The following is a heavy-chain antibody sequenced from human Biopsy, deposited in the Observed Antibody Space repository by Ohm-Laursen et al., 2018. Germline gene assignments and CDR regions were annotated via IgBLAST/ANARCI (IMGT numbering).Heavy chain of an antibody. CDR2: ITPMSRTP. CDR3: ASPNSGTYDV. D-gene: IGHD1-26*01. J-gene: IGHJ6*02. Sequence: SSVKVSCNPSGGSFSMDAFSWMRQVPGQGLEWMGLITPMSRTPDYAQKFQGRVTFTADESTSTVYMELTSLTSDDTAVYYCASPNSGTYDVWGQGTTVTVSS. V-gene: IGHV1-69*01. CDR1: GGSFSMDA.